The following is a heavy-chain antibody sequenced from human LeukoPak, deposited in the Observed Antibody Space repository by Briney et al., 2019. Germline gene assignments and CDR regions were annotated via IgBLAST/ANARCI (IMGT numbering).Heavy chain of an antibody. CDR3: ASRLTMVRGDY. CDR1: SFTFSSYD. D-gene: IGHD3-10*01. Sequence: PGGSLRLYCAASSFTFSSYDMNWLPQAPGQELEWVSYLSSRDSAVYYADSVKGRFTISRDNAKNSLYLQMDSLRAEDTAVYYCASRLTMVRGDYWGQGTLVTVSS. J-gene: IGHJ4*02. V-gene: IGHV3-48*03. CDR2: LSSRDSAV.